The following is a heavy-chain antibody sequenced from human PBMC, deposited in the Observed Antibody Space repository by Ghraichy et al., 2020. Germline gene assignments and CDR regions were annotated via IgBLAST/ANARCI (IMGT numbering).Heavy chain of an antibody. Sequence: SETLSLTCSVSGGSINSYYWSWIRQPPGKGLEWIGYIYPTGSTKYNPSLKSRVTISLDTSKNQFSLRLNSVTAADTAVYYCAILIHSSNWYEFYFDYWGQGTLVPVSS. V-gene: IGHV4-4*09. CDR2: IYPTGST. CDR3: AILIHSSNWYEFYFDY. D-gene: IGHD6-13*01. J-gene: IGHJ4*02. CDR1: GGSINSYY.